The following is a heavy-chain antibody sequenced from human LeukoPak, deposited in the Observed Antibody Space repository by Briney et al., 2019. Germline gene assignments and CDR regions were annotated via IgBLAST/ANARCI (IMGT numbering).Heavy chain of an antibody. CDR3: ARALGRLSWFDP. Sequence: SETLSLTCTVSGDSISGSSDYWGWIRQPPGKGLEWIGSIYYSGSTYYNPSLKSRVTISVHTSKNQFSLKLSSVTAADTAVYYCARALGRLSWFDPWGQGTLVTVSS. V-gene: IGHV4-39*07. J-gene: IGHJ5*02. CDR1: GDSISGSSDY. CDR2: IYYSGST. D-gene: IGHD7-27*01.